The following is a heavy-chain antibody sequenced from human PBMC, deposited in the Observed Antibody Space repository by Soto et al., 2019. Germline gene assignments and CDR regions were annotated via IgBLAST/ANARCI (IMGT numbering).Heavy chain of an antibody. Sequence: GGSLRLSCAASGFICTSYDMSWVRQVPGKGLEWVSTVLVGGNTYYADSVKGRFTISRDRSENTVFLQMNSLTAGDTAVYYCAKATATGGGAFDICGQGTMVTVSS. CDR3: AKATATGGGAFDI. CDR1: GFICTSYD. D-gene: IGHD2-8*02. J-gene: IGHJ3*02. V-gene: IGHV3-23*01. CDR2: VLVGGNT.